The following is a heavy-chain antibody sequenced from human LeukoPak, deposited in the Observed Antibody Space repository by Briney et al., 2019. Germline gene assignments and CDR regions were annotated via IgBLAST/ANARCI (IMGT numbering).Heavy chain of an antibody. D-gene: IGHD3-22*01. CDR1: GFIFSSHE. J-gene: IGHJ4*02. CDR3: ARRESSGFYYFFDH. Sequence: PGGSLRLSCEASGFIFSSHEMNGVRQSPGRRVECISYISGDGTTIYYEDSVKGRGTLSRDNAKKSLSLQMNSLRVEDTPVYYCARRESSGFYYFFDHWGQGVLVTVSS. V-gene: IGHV3-48*03. CDR2: ISGDGTTI.